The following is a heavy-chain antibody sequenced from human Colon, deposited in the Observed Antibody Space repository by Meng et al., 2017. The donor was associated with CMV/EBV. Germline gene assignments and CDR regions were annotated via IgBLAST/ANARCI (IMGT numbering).Heavy chain of an antibody. CDR1: GFTFYSYA. D-gene: IGHD3-10*01. J-gene: IGHJ4*02. Sequence: GESLKISCAASGFTFYSYALGWVRQAPGKGLEWVSAISGTGGNTYYADSVRGRFTISRDNSKNTLYLQLNNLRGDDTAVYYCAKIQRGNFDYWGQGTLVIVSS. CDR2: ISGTGGNT. CDR3: AKIQRGNFDY. V-gene: IGHV3-23*01.